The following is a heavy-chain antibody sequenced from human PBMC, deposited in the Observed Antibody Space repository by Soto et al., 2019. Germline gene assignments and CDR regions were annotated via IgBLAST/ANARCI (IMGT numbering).Heavy chain of an antibody. CDR2: ISYDGSNK. CDR1: GFTFSSHG. J-gene: IGHJ4*02. Sequence: QAQLVESGGGVVQPGRSLRLSCAASGFTFSSHGMHWVRQAPGKGLEWVAVISYDGSNKYYADSVKGRFTISRDNSKNTLYLQMNSLRAEDTAVNYCAKDNPYFDYWGQGTLVTVSS. CDR3: AKDNPYFDY. V-gene: IGHV3-30*18.